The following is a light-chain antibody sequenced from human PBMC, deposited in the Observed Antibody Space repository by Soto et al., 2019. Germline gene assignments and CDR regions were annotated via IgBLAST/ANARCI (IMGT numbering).Light chain of an antibody. CDR2: EVV. Sequence: QSALTQPPSASGSPGQSVTISCTGTKNDIGVYDFVSWYQHHPGKAPRLIIYEVVQRPSGVPDRFSGSKSGNTASLTVSGLQAADEADYFCKSYAGSNTYVFGSGPKVTV. CDR1: KNDIGVYDF. J-gene: IGLJ1*01. V-gene: IGLV2-8*01. CDR3: KSYAGSNTYV.